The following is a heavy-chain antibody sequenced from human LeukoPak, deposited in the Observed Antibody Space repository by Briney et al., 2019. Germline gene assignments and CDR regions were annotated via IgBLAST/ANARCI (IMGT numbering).Heavy chain of an antibody. J-gene: IGHJ6*02. Sequence: PSETLSLTCAVSGESFSGNFWTWIRQSPGKGLEWIGEINHSGSTNYNPSLKSRVTISVDTSKNQFSLKLSPVTAADTAVYYCARARLYCSSTSCFSDRAYCYYGMDVWGQGTTVTVSS. CDR2: INHSGST. CDR3: ARARLYCSSTSCFSDRAYCYYGMDV. V-gene: IGHV4-34*01. CDR1: GESFSGNF. D-gene: IGHD2-2*01.